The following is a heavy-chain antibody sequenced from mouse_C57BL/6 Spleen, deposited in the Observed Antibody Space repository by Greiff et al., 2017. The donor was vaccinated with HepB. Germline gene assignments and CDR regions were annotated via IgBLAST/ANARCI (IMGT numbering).Heavy chain of an antibody. CDR2: IDPEDGET. CDR3: ARYWGFDY. Sequence: VQLKQSGAELVKPGASVKLSCTASGFNIKDYYMHWVKQRTEQGLEWIGRIDPEDGETKYAPKFPGKATITADTSSNTAYLQLSSLTSEDTAVYYCARYWGFDYWGQGTTLTVSS. CDR1: GFNIKDYY. D-gene: IGHD4-1*01. J-gene: IGHJ2*01. V-gene: IGHV14-2*01.